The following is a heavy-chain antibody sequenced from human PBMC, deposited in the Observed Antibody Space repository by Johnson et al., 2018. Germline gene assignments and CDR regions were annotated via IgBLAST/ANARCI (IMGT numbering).Heavy chain of an antibody. CDR2: VNPDSGNR. V-gene: IGHV1-8*01. CDR1: GYTFSTYD. J-gene: IGHJ3*02. CDR3: ARRAHLGAFDI. Sequence: QVQLVQSGAEVKKPGASXKVSCQASGYTFSTYDINWVRQATGQGLEWLGWVNPDSGNRGYAQKFQGRVTMTRNTSISTAYMELSSLRFEDTAVYFCARRAHLGAFDIWGQGTMVSVSS. D-gene: IGHD3-16*01.